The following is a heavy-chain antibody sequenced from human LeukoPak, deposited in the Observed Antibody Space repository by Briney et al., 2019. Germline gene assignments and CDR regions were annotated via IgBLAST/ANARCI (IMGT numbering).Heavy chain of an antibody. CDR2: IYTSGST. D-gene: IGHD3-22*01. CDR1: GGSISSYY. CDR3: ARDGRYYYDSSGYYYDNWWFDP. J-gene: IGHJ5*02. V-gene: IGHV4-4*07. Sequence: SETLSLTCTVSGGSISSYYWSWIRQPAGKGLEWIGRIYTSGSTNYNPSLKSRVTMSVDTSKNQFSLKLSSVTAADTAVYYCARDGRYYYDSSGYYYDNWWFDPWGQGTLVTVSS.